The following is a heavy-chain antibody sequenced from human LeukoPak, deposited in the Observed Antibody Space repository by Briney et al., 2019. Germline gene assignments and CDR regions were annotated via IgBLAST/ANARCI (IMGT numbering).Heavy chain of an antibody. V-gene: IGHV4-4*02. Sequence: SETLSLTCAVSGGSISSSNWWSWVRQPPGKGLEWIGEIYHSGSTNYNPSLKSRVTISVDKSKNQFSLKLTSVTAADTAVYYCARIPYYYYALDVWGQGTTVTVTS. CDR1: GGSISSSNW. CDR2: IYHSGST. J-gene: IGHJ6*02. CDR3: ARIPYYYYALDV.